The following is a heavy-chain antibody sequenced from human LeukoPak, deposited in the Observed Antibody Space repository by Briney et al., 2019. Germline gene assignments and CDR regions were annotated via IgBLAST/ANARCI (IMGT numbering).Heavy chain of an antibody. CDR2: IGGSNGIT. D-gene: IGHD4-23*01. Sequence: GGSLRLSCAASRFTFNSYAMSWVRQAPGKGLEWVSVIGGSNGITFYVGSVKGRFTTSRDNSKNTLYLQMNSLRAEDTAVYYCARETTVAFDYWGQGTLVTVSS. CDR1: RFTFNSYA. V-gene: IGHV3-23*01. CDR3: ARETTVAFDY. J-gene: IGHJ4*02.